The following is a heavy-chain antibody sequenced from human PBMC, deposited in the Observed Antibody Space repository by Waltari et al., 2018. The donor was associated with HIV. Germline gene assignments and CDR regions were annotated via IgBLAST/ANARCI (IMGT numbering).Heavy chain of an antibody. CDR1: GFTFSDYY. CDR3: TRVFRGTINYFDSRLGH. Sequence: QVQLVQSGAEVKKPGASVKVSCKASGFTFSDYYMHWVRQAPGQGIDWRGWITPNSGGTRYSEKLQGRVTMTRDTSVSTAYMELFSLRFDDTAIYYCTRVFRGTINYFDSRLGHWGQGTLVTVSS. V-gene: IGHV1-2*02. J-gene: IGHJ4*02. D-gene: IGHD3-22*01. CDR2: ITPNSGGT.